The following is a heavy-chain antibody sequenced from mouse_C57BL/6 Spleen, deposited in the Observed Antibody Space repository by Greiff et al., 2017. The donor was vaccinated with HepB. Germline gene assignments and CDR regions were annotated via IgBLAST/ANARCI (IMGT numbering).Heavy chain of an antibody. CDR1: GYSFTSYY. Sequence: QVQLQQSGPELVKPGASVKISCKASGYSFTSYYIHWVKQRPGQGLEWIGWIYPGSGNTKYNEKFKGKATLTADTSSSTAYMQLSILTSEDAAVYYCARGDYYGSNYAMDYWGQGTSVTVSS. CDR2: IYPGSGNT. V-gene: IGHV1-66*01. J-gene: IGHJ4*01. CDR3: ARGDYYGSNYAMDY. D-gene: IGHD1-1*01.